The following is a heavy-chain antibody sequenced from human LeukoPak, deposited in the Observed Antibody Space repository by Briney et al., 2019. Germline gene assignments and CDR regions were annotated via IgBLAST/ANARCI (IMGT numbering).Heavy chain of an antibody. J-gene: IGHJ6*04. CDR3: ARVGGIVVLPAAIPRMGLFNV. D-gene: IGHD2-2*01. Sequence: GGTLRLSCAASGFTFSSYGMSWVRQAPGKGLEWVSVISGSGGSTYYADSVKGRLTISRDNSKNTLYLQMNSLRAEDTAVYYCARVGGIVVLPAAIPRMGLFNVWGKGTTVTISS. CDR2: ISGSGGST. CDR1: GFTFSSYG. V-gene: IGHV3-23*01.